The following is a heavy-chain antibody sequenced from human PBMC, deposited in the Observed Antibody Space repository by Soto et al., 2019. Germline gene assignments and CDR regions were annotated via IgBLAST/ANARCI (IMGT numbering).Heavy chain of an antibody. CDR1: GFIFTSYS. V-gene: IGHV3-21*01. D-gene: IGHD2-21*02. J-gene: IGHJ1*01. CDR3: SRDRSADCFVQYFQH. Sequence: EVQLVESGGGLVQRGGSLRLSCADSGFIFTSYSMVWVRQAPGKGLGWVSSISSRSDSIYYADSVEGRFTISRDNAQSSLYLQMNSLTSEDTAVYYCSRDRSADCFVQYFQHWGPGTLVTVSS. CDR2: ISSRSDSI.